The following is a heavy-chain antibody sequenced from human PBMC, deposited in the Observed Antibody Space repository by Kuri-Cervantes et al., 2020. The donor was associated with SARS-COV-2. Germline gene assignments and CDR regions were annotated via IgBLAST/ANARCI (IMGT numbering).Heavy chain of an antibody. J-gene: IGHJ4*02. CDR2: INPNSGGT. D-gene: IGHD2-21*02. V-gene: IGHV1-2*02. CDR3: ARDVGYCGGDCYPNY. CDR1: GYTFTGYY. Sequence: ASVKVSCKASGYTFTGYYMHWVRQAPGQGLEWMGWINPNSGGTNYAQKFQGRVTMTRDTSTSTVYMELSRLRSEDTAVYYCARDVGYCGGDCYPNYWGQGTLVTVSS.